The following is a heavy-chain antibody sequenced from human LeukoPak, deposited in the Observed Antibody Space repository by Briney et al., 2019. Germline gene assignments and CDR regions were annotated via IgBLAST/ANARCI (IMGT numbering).Heavy chain of an antibody. CDR1: GFTFSSYA. V-gene: IGHV3-23*01. Sequence: GGSLRLSCAASGFTFSSYAMSWVRQAPGKGLEWVSAISGSGGSTYYADSVKGRFTISRDNSKNTLYLQMNSLRAEDTAVYYCAEGGSGWYLEYYLDYWGQGTLVTVSS. D-gene: IGHD6-19*01. CDR2: ISGSGGST. J-gene: IGHJ4*02. CDR3: AEGGSGWYLEYYLDY.